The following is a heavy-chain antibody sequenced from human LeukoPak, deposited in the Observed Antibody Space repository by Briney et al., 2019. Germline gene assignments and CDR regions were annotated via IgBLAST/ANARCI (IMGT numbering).Heavy chain of an antibody. CDR1: GFTFSRHW. J-gene: IGHJ3*02. Sequence: GGSLRLSCVASGFTFSRHWMHWVRQAPGKRLVWFSRINLDGSDTIYADSVKGRFTVSRDNAKNTLYLQMESLRAEDTAVYYCARGLSPTEAYDIWGQGTMVAVSS. V-gene: IGHV3-74*01. D-gene: IGHD5/OR15-5a*01. CDR3: ARGLSPTEAYDI. CDR2: INLDGSDT.